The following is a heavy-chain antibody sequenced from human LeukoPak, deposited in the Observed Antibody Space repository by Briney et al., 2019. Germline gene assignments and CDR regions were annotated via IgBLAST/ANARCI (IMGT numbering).Heavy chain of an antibody. CDR2: ISSSSSTI. CDR3: ASLSQLRFLEWLSPFNDRDY. V-gene: IGHV3-48*01. Sequence: GGSLRLSCAASGFTFSSYEMNWVRQAPGKGLEWVSYISSSSSTIYYADSVKGRFTISRDNAKNSLYLQMNSLRAEDTAVYYCASLSQLRFLEWLSPFNDRDYWGQGTLVTVSS. D-gene: IGHD3-3*01. J-gene: IGHJ4*02. CDR1: GFTFSSYE.